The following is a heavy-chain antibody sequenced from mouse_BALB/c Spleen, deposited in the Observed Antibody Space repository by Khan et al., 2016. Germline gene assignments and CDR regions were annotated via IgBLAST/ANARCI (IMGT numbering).Heavy chain of an antibody. CDR2: IYLGGGYS. D-gene: IGHD2-13*01. CDR1: GYTFTDYW. Sequence: QVQLKQSGAELVRPGTSVKMSCKAAGYTFTDYWLNWVKQRPGHGLEWIGDIYLGGGYSNYNEKFKGKAKLTADTSSSTAYMLLSSLTSEDSAIYYCARGVYYGDYVGAMDYWGQGTSVTVSS. J-gene: IGHJ4*01. CDR3: ARGVYYGDYVGAMDY. V-gene: IGHV1-63*02.